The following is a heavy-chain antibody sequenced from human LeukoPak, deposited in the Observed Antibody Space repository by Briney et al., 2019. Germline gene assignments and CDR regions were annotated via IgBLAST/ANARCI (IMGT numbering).Heavy chain of an antibody. Sequence: GESLKISCQATGYSFTTYWIAWVRQMPGKGLEWMGIIYPADSDTRYSPSFQGQVTISVVKSVTSAYLQWNSLEASDTAMYYCARFQSGNLADPFDYWGQGTLVTVSS. CDR2: IYPADSDT. D-gene: IGHD6-19*01. CDR1: GYSFTTYW. J-gene: IGHJ4*02. CDR3: ARFQSGNLADPFDY. V-gene: IGHV5-51*01.